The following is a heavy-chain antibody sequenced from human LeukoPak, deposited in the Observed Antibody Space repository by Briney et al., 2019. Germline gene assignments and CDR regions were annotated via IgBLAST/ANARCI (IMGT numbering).Heavy chain of an antibody. V-gene: IGHV4-61*02. Sequence: SETLSLTCTVSGGSITSGSYFWTWIRQPAGKGLEWLGRMQTNGNTNYNPSLQSRVAISIVTSKNQFSLQLSSVTAADTAVYYCARGLSNAWEVQAYWGQGTLVTVSS. D-gene: IGHD1-26*01. CDR3: ARGLSNAWEVQAY. CDR1: GGSITSGSYF. CDR2: MQTNGNT. J-gene: IGHJ4*02.